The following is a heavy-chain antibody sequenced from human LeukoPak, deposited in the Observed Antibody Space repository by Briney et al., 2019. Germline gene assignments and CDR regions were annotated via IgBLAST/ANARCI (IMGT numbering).Heavy chain of an antibody. CDR2: IIPILVIA. D-gene: IGHD3-3*01. Sequence: ASVKVSCKASGGTFSSYSISWVRQAPGQGLEWMGRIIPILVIANYAQKFQGRVTITADKSPSTAYMELSSLRSEATAVYYCAGSYYDFWSGYYCSYWGQGTLVTVSS. CDR1: GGTFSSYS. J-gene: IGHJ4*02. CDR3: AGSYYDFWSGYYCSY. V-gene: IGHV1-69*02.